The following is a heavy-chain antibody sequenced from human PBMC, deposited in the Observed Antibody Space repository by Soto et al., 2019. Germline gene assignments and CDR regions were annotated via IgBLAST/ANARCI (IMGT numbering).Heavy chain of an antibody. J-gene: IGHJ4*02. CDR2: IIPIFGTA. CDR3: ARVAYCSSTSCYGSFDY. Sequence: QVQLVQSGAEVKKPGSSVKVSCKASGGTFSSYAISWVRQAPGQGLEWMGGIIPIFGTANYAQKFQGRVTITADESTSTAYMELSSLRAEDTAVYYCARVAYCSSTSCYGSFDYWGQGTLVTVSS. V-gene: IGHV1-69*01. CDR1: GGTFSSYA. D-gene: IGHD2-2*01.